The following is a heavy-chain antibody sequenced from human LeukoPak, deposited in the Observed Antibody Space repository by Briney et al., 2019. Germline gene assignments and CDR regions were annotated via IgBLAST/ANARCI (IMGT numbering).Heavy chain of an antibody. CDR3: AREINYYDSSGAFDI. Sequence: GGSLRLSCAASGFTFSSYWMHWVRQAPGKGLVWVSRINSDGSSTSYADSVKGRFTISRDNAKNTLYLQMNSLRAEDTAVYYCAREINYYDSSGAFDIWGQGTMVTVSS. J-gene: IGHJ3*02. D-gene: IGHD3-22*01. V-gene: IGHV3-74*01. CDR2: INSDGSST. CDR1: GFTFSSYW.